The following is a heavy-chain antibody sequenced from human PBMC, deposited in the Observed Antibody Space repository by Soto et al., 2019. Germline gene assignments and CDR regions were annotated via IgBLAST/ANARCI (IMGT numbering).Heavy chain of an antibody. CDR2: ISSSSSYT. V-gene: IGHV3-11*06. Sequence: GGSLRLSCAASGFTFSDYYMSWIRQAPGKGLEWVSYISSSSSYTNYADSVKGRFTISRDNAKNSLYLQMNSLGAEDTAVYYCARETGTTENYYGMDVWGQGTTVTVSS. D-gene: IGHD1-1*01. CDR3: ARETGTTENYYGMDV. J-gene: IGHJ6*02. CDR1: GFTFSDYY.